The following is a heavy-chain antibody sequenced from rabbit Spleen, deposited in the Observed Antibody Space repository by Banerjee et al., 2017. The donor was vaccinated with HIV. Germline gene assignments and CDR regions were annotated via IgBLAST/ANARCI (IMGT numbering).Heavy chain of an antibody. D-gene: IGHD4-1*01. Sequence: QSLEESGGDLVKPGASLTLTCTASGFSLSSSYYMCWVRQAPGKGLECIGIIYAAKGSTDYASWVNGRFTISSDNAQSTVDLKMTSLTAADTATYFCARAIVPWLGLTRLDLWGPGTLVTVS. J-gene: IGHJ3*01. CDR3: ARAIVPWLGLTRLDL. CDR1: GFSLSSSYY. CDR2: IYAAKGST. V-gene: IGHV1S40*01.